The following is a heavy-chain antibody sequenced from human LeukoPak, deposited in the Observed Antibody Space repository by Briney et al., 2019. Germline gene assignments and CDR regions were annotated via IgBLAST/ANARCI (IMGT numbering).Heavy chain of an antibody. V-gene: IGHV3-30-3*01. Sequence: GRSLRLSCAASGFTFTTYAMHWVRRAPGKWLDGVAVISYDGSDKYYADSVKGRFTISRDNSKNTLYLQMNSLRAEDTAVYYCARARTTTGTTRIAFNIWGQGTVVTVSS. D-gene: IGHD1-1*01. CDR1: GFTFTTYA. J-gene: IGHJ3*02. CDR2: ISYDGSDK. CDR3: ARARTTTGTTRIAFNI.